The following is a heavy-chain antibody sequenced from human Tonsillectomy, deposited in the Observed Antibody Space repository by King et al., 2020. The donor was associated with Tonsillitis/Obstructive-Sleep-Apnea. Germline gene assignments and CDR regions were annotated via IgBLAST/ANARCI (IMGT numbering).Heavy chain of an antibody. CDR3: ARDLCLGGCNYYMDV. V-gene: IGHV3-74*01. D-gene: IGHD2-15*01. Sequence: VQLVESGGGLVQPGGSLRLSCAASGFTFSTYWMHWVRQAPGKGLVWVSRINSDGSSTSYADSVKGRFTISRDNAKNTLYLQMNGLRAEDTAVYYCARDLCLGGCNYYMDVLGKGTTVTVSS. J-gene: IGHJ6*03. CDR1: GFTFSTYW. CDR2: INSDGSST.